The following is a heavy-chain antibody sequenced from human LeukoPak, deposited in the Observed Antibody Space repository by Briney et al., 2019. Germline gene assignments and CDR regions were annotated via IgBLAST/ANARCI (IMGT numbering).Heavy chain of an antibody. CDR3: ARGRTQQEWLRLGIYNFDY. CDR2: MNPNSGNT. J-gene: IGHJ4*02. V-gene: IGHV1-8*01. D-gene: IGHD5-12*01. CDR1: GYTFTSYD. Sequence: ASVKVSCKASGYTFTSYDINWVRQATGQGLEWMGWMNPNSGNTGYAQKFQGRVTMTRNTSISTAYMELSSLRSEDTAVYYCARGRTQQEWLRLGIYNFDYWGQGTLVTVSS.